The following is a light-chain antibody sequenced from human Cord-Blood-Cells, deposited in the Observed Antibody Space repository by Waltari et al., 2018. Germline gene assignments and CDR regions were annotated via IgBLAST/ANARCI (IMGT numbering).Light chain of an antibody. Sequence: AIRMTQFPYSLSESVGDRVTITCCASQGISSYLAWYQQKPAKAPKLFIYYASSLQCRVPSRFNSSGSGTDYTLTISSLQPEDFATYYCQQYYSTPFGGGTKVEIK. V-gene: IGKV1D-43*01. CDR1: QGISSY. J-gene: IGKJ4*01. CDR2: YAS. CDR3: QQYYSTP.